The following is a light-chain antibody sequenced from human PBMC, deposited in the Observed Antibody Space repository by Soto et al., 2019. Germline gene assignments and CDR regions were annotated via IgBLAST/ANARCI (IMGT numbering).Light chain of an antibody. Sequence: QSVLTQPPSVSAAPGQKFTISCSLSSSNIGNNFVSWYQQFPGTAPKLLIYDNTELPSGIPDRFSGSQSGTSATLGITGLQTGDEADYYCGTWDTSLSAYVFGTGTKVTVL. J-gene: IGLJ1*01. CDR3: GTWDTSLSAYV. CDR1: SSNIGNNF. V-gene: IGLV1-51*01. CDR2: DNT.